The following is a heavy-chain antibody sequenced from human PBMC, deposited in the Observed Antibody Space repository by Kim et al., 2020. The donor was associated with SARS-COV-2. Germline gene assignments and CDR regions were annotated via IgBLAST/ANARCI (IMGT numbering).Heavy chain of an antibody. CDR1: GGSFSGYY. J-gene: IGHJ6*02. Sequence: SETLSLTCAVYGGSFSGYYWSWIRQPPGKGLEWIGEINHSGSTNYNPSLKSRVTISVDTSKNQFSLKLSSVTAADTAVYYCARLTTVAKRRNYNYYYGMDVWGQGTTVTVSS. V-gene: IGHV4-34*01. CDR3: ARLTTVAKRRNYNYYYGMDV. CDR2: INHSGST. D-gene: IGHD4-17*01.